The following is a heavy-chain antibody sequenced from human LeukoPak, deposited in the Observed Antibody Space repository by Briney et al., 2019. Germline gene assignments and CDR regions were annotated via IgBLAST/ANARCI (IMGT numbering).Heavy chain of an antibody. J-gene: IGHJ4*02. V-gene: IGHV1-69*13. CDR2: IIPIFGTA. CDR3: NVVEAATVLDY. D-gene: IGHD2-15*01. CDR1: GGTFSSYA. Sequence: ASVKVSCKASGGTFSSYAISWVRQAPGQGLEWMGGIIPIFGTANYAQKFQGRVTITADESTSTAYMELSSLRSEDTAVYYCNVVEAATVLDYWGQGTLVTVSS.